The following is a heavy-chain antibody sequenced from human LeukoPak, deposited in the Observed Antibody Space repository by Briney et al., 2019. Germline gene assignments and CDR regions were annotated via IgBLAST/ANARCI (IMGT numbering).Heavy chain of an antibody. V-gene: IGHV3-9*01. J-gene: IGHJ4*02. CDR2: ISWNSGSI. D-gene: IGHD1-26*01. CDR1: GFTFDDYA. CDR3: AKDMGYSGNYRTPDY. Sequence: PGGSLRLSCAASGFTFDDYAMHWVRQAPGKGLEWVSGISWNSGSIGYADSVKGRFTISRDNAKNSLYLQMNSLRAEDTALYYCAKDMGYSGNYRTPDYWGQGTLVTVSS.